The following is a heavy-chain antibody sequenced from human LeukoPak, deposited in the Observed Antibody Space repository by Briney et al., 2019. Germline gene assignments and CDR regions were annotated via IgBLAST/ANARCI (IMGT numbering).Heavy chain of an antibody. J-gene: IGHJ5*02. CDR2: IYHSGST. CDR1: GGSISSGGYS. V-gene: IGHV4-30-2*01. CDR3: ARVGCGGDCSWFDP. Sequence: SETLSLTCAVSGGSISSGGYSWSWIRQPPGKGLEWIGYIYHSGSTYYNPSLKSRVTISVDRSKNQFSLKLSSVTAADTAVYYCARVGCGGDCSWFDPWGQGTLVTVSP. D-gene: IGHD2-21*02.